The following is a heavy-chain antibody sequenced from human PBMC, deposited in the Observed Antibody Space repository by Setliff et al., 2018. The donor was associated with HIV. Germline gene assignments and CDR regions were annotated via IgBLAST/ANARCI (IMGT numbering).Heavy chain of an antibody. CDR1: GFTFINAW. Sequence: GSLRLSCAASGFTFINAWMTWVRQAPGKGLEWVGHIKSKTDGGTTDYAAPVKGRFTISRDDSKNTLYLQMNSLRAEDTAVYYCAKEGIAVALRGYFDYWGQGTLVTVSS. CDR2: IKSKTDGGTT. CDR3: AKEGIAVALRGYFDY. J-gene: IGHJ4*02. D-gene: IGHD6-19*01. V-gene: IGHV3-15*01.